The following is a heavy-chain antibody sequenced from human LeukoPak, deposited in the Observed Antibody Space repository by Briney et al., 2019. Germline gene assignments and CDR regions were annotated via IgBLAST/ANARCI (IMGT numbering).Heavy chain of an antibody. D-gene: IGHD3-22*01. Sequence: GGSLRLSCVASGFTFSSYSMTWVRQAPGKGLEWLSSFTSRSRSIYYADSVKGRSTISRDNAKNLLYLQMNSLRAEDTAIYYCAKDRSPTMIVVVIGYWGQGTLVTVSS. CDR3: AKDRSPTMIVVVIGY. J-gene: IGHJ4*02. V-gene: IGHV3-21*06. CDR2: FTSRSRSI. CDR1: GFTFSSYS.